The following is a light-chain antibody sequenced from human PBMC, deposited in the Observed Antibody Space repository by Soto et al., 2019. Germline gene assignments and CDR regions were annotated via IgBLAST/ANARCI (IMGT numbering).Light chain of an antibody. J-gene: IGLJ1*01. V-gene: IGLV2-14*01. CDR3: CSYTTSSSYV. Sequence: QSALTQPASVSGSPGQSITISCTGSSSDVGYYIFVSWYQQHPGKAPKLMIYDVNNRPSGVSNRFSGSKSGNTASLTVSRLQAEDEADYYCCSYTTSSSYVFGTGTKLTVL. CDR1: SSDVGYYIF. CDR2: DVN.